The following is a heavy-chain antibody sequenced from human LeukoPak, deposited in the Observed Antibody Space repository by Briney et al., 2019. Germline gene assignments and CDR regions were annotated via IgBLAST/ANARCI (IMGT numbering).Heavy chain of an antibody. J-gene: IGHJ4*02. D-gene: IGHD3-3*01. V-gene: IGHV4-38-2*02. Sequence: SETLSLTCTVSGYSISSGYYWGWIWQPPGKGLEWIGSIYHSGSTYYNPSLKSRVTISVDTSKNQFSLKLSSVTAADTAVYYCARAVVFWSGYIDYWGQGTLVTVSS. CDR2: IYHSGST. CDR3: ARAVVFWSGYIDY. CDR1: GYSISSGYY.